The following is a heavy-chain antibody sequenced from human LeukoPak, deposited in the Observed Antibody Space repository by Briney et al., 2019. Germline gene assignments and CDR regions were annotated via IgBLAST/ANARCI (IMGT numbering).Heavy chain of an antibody. CDR3: VRQSGFSGRDHYYYFYMDV. CDR2: IYPGECDT. J-gene: IGHJ6*03. D-gene: IGHD1-14*01. CDR1: GYNFNLYW. V-gene: IGHV5-51*01. Sequence: GGXXXXSFKGFGYNFNLYWIGWGRRRPGKGVEGRGSIYPGECDTIYSPSFQGQVNISAEKYIKNASLQRSSSEAWDTAMYYCVRQSGFSGRDHYYYFYMDVWGKGTTVTVSS.